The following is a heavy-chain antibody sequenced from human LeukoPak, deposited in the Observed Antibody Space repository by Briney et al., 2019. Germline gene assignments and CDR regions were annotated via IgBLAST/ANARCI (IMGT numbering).Heavy chain of an antibody. D-gene: IGHD1-26*01. V-gene: IGHV3-23*01. CDR1: GFTFSSYA. CDR2: ISGSGGST. Sequence: PGRSLRLSRAASGFTFSSYAMSWVRQAPGKGLEWVSAISGSGGSTYYADSVKGRFTISRDNSKNTLYLQMNSLRAEDTAVYYCAKWVSGSYSGRYYFDYWGQGTLVTVSS. CDR3: AKWVSGSYSGRYYFDY. J-gene: IGHJ4*02.